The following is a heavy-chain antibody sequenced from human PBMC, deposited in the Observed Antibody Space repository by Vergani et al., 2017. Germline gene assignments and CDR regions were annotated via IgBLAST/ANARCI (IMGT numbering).Heavy chain of an antibody. CDR3: ARLSLYDADY. CDR1: GGSISSYY. Sequence: QVQLQESGPGLVKPSETLSLTCTVSGGSISSYYWSWIRQPPGKGLEWIGYIYYSGSTNYNPSLKSRVTISVDTSKNQFSLKLSSVTAADTAVDYCARLSLYDADYWGQGTLVTVSA. CDR2: IYYSGST. J-gene: IGHJ4*02. D-gene: IGHD2/OR15-2a*01. V-gene: IGHV4-59*01.